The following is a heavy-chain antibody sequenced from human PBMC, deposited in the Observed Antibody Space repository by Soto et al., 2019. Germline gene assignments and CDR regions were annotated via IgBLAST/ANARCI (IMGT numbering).Heavy chain of an antibody. J-gene: IGHJ4*02. CDR3: AGFEIDYGDYLADY. V-gene: IGHV4-59*01. CDR2: IYYSGGT. D-gene: IGHD4-17*01. CDR1: GGSISSYY. Sequence: PSETLSLTCTVSGGSISSYYWSWIRQPPGKGLEWIGYIYYSGGTNYNPSLKSRVTISVDTSKNQFSLKLSSVTAADTAVYYCAGFEIDYGDYLADYWGQGTLVTVSS.